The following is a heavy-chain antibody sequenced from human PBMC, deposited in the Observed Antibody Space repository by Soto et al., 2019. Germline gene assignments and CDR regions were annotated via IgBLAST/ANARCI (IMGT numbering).Heavy chain of an antibody. CDR3: ARHQTWNYYCFDF. CDR2: ISTYNGNT. D-gene: IGHD1-7*01. V-gene: IGHV1-18*01. Sequence: VSVKVSCKTSGYTFTSHGVSWVRQAPGQGLEWLGWISTYNGNTNYAQKCQGRVTMTTDTSTSTAYMEVRSLRSHDTAFYYCARHQTWNYYCFDFWGQGTLVTVSS. CDR1: GYTFTSHG. J-gene: IGHJ4*02.